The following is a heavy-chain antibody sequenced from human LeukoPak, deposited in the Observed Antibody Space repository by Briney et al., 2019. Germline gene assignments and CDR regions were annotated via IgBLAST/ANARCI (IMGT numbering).Heavy chain of an antibody. J-gene: IGHJ5*02. V-gene: IGHV4-39*07. Sequence: SETLSLTCAVTDVSISSTRYYWAWIRQPPGRGLEWIGTIYYGGSTYYNPSLKSRVTLSVDTSKNQFSLKLNSVTAADTALYFCARDPFLNWFDPWGQGTLLTVSS. CDR2: IYYGGST. CDR1: DVSISSTRYY. CDR3: ARDPFLNWFDP. D-gene: IGHD2/OR15-2a*01.